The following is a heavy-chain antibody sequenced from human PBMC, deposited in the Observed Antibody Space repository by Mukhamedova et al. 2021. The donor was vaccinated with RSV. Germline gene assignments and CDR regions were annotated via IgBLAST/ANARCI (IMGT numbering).Heavy chain of an antibody. J-gene: IGHJ4*02. V-gene: IGHV3-33*01. D-gene: IGHD5-24*01. CDR3: AGRRDGYTFSDY. Sequence: GLECVAVIWYDGSNEHYADSVKGRFTISRDNSKNTLYLQMNSLRAEDTAMYYCAGRRDGYTFSDYLGQGTLVPVSS. CDR2: IWYDGSNE.